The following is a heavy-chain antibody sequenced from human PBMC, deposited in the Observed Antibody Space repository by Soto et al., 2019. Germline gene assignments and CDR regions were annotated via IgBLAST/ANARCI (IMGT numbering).Heavy chain of an antibody. CDR2: IYHSGST. J-gene: IGHJ5*02. CDR1: GGSISSGGYS. D-gene: IGHD3-10*01. Sequence: SETLSLTCAVSGGSISSGGYSWSWIRQPPGKGLEWIGYIYHSGSTYYNPSLKSRVTISVDRSKNQFSLKLSSVTAADTAVYYCARVGPMVRGVIPVWFDPWGQGTLVTVSS. CDR3: ARVGPMVRGVIPVWFDP. V-gene: IGHV4-30-2*01.